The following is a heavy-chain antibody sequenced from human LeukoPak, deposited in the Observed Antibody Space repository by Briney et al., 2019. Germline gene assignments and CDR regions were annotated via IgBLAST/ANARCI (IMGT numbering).Heavy chain of an antibody. CDR3: ARASNYVWGNYRLD. V-gene: IGHV4-59*01. D-gene: IGHD3-16*02. J-gene: IGHJ4*02. Sequence: SETLSLTCTVSGGSISSYYWSWIRQPPGKGLEWIGYIYYSGSTNYNPSLKSRVTISVDTSKNQFSLKLSSVTAADTAVYYCARASNYVWGNYRLDWGQGTLVTVSS. CDR2: IYYSGST. CDR1: GGSISSYY.